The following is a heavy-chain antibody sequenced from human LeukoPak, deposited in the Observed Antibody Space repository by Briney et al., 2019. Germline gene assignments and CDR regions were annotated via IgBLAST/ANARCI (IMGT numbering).Heavy chain of an antibody. V-gene: IGHV3-30*04. J-gene: IGHJ4*02. CDR2: ISYDGSNK. CDR1: GFTFSSYA. CDR3: ARAMGAVAGPFDY. Sequence: PGGSLRLSCAASGFTFSSYAMHWVRQAPGKGLGWVAVISYDGSNKYYADSVKGRFTISRDNSKNTLYLQMNSLRAEDTAVYYCARAMGAVAGPFDYWGQGTLVTVSS. D-gene: IGHD6-19*01.